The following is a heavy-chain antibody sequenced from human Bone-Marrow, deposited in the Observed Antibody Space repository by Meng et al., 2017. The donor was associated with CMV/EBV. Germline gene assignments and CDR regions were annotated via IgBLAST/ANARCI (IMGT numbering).Heavy chain of an antibody. Sequence: ASVKVSCKAAEYTFSGYYMHWVRQAPGQGLEWMGWVNPNSGGTNYAQKFQGRVTMTRDTSITTVYMELSRLRYDDTARYYCASWYCSSSSCYVQYIQHWGLGTLVTVSS. CDR1: EYTFSGYY. J-gene: IGHJ1*01. CDR2: VNPNSGGT. CDR3: ASWYCSSSSCYVQYIQH. D-gene: IGHD2-2*01. V-gene: IGHV1-2*02.